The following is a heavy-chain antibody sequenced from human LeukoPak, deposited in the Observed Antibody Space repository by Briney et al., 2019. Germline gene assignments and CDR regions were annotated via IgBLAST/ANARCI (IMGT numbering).Heavy chain of an antibody. Sequence: ASVKVSCKASGYTFTSYAMHWVRQAPGQRLEWMGWINAGNGNTKYSQKFQGRVTITRDTSASTAYIELSSLRSEDTAVYYCARDRDDSSGYFHFDYWGQGTLVTVSS. D-gene: IGHD3-22*01. V-gene: IGHV1-3*01. CDR2: INAGNGNT. CDR3: ARDRDDSSGYFHFDY. CDR1: GYTFTSYA. J-gene: IGHJ4*02.